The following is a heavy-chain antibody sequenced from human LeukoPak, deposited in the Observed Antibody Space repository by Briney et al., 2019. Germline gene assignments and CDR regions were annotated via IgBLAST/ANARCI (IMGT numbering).Heavy chain of an antibody. CDR2: ISGSGGST. CDR3: AKDLRSYYYDSSGYYPHDAFDI. CDR1: GFTFSSYA. Sequence: GGSLRLSCAASGFTFSSYAMSWVRQAPGKGLEWVSAISGSGGSTYYADSVKGRFIISRDNSKNTLYLQMNSLRAEDTAVYYCAKDLRSYYYDSSGYYPHDAFDIWGQGTMVTVSS. D-gene: IGHD3-22*01. V-gene: IGHV3-23*01. J-gene: IGHJ3*02.